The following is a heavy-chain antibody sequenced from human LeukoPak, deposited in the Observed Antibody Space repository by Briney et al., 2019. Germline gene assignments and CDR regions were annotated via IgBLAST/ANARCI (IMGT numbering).Heavy chain of an antibody. J-gene: IGHJ3*02. Sequence: GASVKVSCKASGYTFTSYDINWVRQATGQGLEWMGWMNPNSGNTGYAQKFQGRVTMTRDTSISTAYMELSRLRSDDTAVYYCARDRITIFGPSFDIWGQGTMVTVSS. CDR1: GYTFTSYD. D-gene: IGHD3-3*01. CDR2: MNPNSGNT. CDR3: ARDRITIFGPSFDI. V-gene: IGHV1-8*01.